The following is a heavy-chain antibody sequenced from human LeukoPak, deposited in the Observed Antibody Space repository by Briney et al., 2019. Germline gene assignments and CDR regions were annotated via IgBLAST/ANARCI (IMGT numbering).Heavy chain of an antibody. CDR2: ISAYNGNT. CDR1: GYTFTSYG. V-gene: IGHV1-18*01. Sequence: ASVKVSCKASGYTFTSYGISWVRQAPGQGLEWMGWISAYNGNTNYAQKLQGRVTMTTDTSTSTAYMELRSLRSDDTAVYYCARDDIVVVPAATNYYYYYGMDVWGQGTTVTVSS. CDR3: ARDDIVVVPAATNYYYYYGMDV. D-gene: IGHD2-2*01. J-gene: IGHJ6*02.